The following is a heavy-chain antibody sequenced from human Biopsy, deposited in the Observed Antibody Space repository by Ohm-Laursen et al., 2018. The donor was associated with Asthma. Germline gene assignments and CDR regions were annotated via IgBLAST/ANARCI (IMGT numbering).Heavy chain of an antibody. CDR1: GGTFNTYV. CDR3: ARKAGSCTSRTCYSLDF. CDR2: INSVFGTT. V-gene: IGHV1-69*01. D-gene: IGHD2-2*01. Sequence: SSVKVSCKSLGGTFNTYVIGWVRQAPGQGLEWMGGINSVFGTTTYPQKFQDRVTIPADDSPSTVYMELSSLRSEDTAVYYCARKAGSCTSRTCYSLDFWGQGTLVTVSS. J-gene: IGHJ4*02.